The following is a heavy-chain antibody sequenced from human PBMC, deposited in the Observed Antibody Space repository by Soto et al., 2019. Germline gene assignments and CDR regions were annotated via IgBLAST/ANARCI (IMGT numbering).Heavy chain of an antibody. CDR2: IIPILGIA. Sequence: QVQLVQSGAEVKKPGSSVKVSCKASGGTFSSYTISWVRQAPGQGLKWMGRIIPILGIANYAQKFQGRVTITADKSTSTAYMELSSLRSEDTAVYYCARGDYGDYVGYWGQGTLVTVSS. D-gene: IGHD4-17*01. CDR1: GGTFSSYT. V-gene: IGHV1-69*02. J-gene: IGHJ4*02. CDR3: ARGDYGDYVGY.